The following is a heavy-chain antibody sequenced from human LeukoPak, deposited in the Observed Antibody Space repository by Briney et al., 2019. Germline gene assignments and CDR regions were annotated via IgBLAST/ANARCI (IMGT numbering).Heavy chain of an antibody. V-gene: IGHV3-66*02. CDR3: VRDRAGTQSWVEFDL. J-gene: IGHJ5*02. CDR2: IYIDART. Sequence: GGSLTLTCTLSGFSVTNTLIDWVRQAPGKGPEWVALIYIDARTVYADSVKGRFTNSRDNSKNMVYLQMNSLRSEDSALYYCVRDRAGTQSWVEFDLWGQGTLVTVSS. CDR1: GFSVTNTL. D-gene: IGHD3-10*01.